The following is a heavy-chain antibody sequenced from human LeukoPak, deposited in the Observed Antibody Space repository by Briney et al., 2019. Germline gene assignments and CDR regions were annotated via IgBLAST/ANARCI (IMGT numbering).Heavy chain of an antibody. V-gene: IGHV3-23*01. CDR1: GFTFSSDS. D-gene: IGHD2-2*01. CDR2: INNNGVST. CDR3: AKDSFSTR. Sequence: PGGSLRLSCAASGFTFSSDSMTWVRQASGKGLEWVSTINNNGVSTFYADPVRGRFTISRDNSKNTLYLHMNSLSAEDTAVYYCAKDSFSTRWGQGTLVTVSS. J-gene: IGHJ4*02.